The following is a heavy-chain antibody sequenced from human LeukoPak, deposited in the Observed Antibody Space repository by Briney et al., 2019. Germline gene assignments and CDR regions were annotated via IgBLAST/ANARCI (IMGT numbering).Heavy chain of an antibody. J-gene: IGHJ4*02. D-gene: IGHD6-13*01. CDR2: IYYSGST. V-gene: IGHV4-30-4*07. CDR3: ARDVLAAAGTWDY. Sequence: PSETLSLTCAVSGGSISSGGYSWSWIRQPPGKGLEWIGYIYYSGSTYYNPSLKSRVTMSVDTSKNQLSLKLSSVTAADTAVYYCARDVLAAAGTWDYWGQGTLVTVSS. CDR1: GGSISSGGYS.